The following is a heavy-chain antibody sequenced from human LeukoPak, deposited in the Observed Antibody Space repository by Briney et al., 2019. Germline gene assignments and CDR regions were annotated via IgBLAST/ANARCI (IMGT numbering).Heavy chain of an antibody. D-gene: IGHD6-6*01. Sequence: PGGSLRLSCAASGFTFSSYSMNWVRQAPGKGLEWVSSISSSSSYIYYADSVKGRFTISRDNSKNTLYLQMNSLRAEDTAVYYCAKGFGSSSLAFDYWGQGTLVTVSS. J-gene: IGHJ4*02. CDR3: AKGFGSSSLAFDY. CDR1: GFTFSSYS. CDR2: ISSSSSYI. V-gene: IGHV3-21*01.